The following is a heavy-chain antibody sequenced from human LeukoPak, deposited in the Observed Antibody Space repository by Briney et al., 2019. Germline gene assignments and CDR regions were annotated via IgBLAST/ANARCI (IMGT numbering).Heavy chain of an antibody. Sequence: GGSLRLSCAASGFTFSSYSMNWVRQAPGKGLEWVSSISSSSSYIYYADSVKGRFTISRDNAKNSLYLQMNSLRAEDTAVYYCAGATCSSTSCPYYYYMDVWGKGTTVTVSS. CDR1: GFTFSSYS. CDR2: ISSSSSYI. V-gene: IGHV3-21*01. J-gene: IGHJ6*03. D-gene: IGHD2-2*01. CDR3: AGATCSSTSCPYYYYMDV.